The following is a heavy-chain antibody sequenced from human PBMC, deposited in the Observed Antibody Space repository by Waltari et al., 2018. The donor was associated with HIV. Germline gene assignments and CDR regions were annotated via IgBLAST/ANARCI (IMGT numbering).Heavy chain of an antibody. V-gene: IGHV1-24*01. CDR3: ASNDRPVYFFDY. CDR2: FDPEGDET. J-gene: IGHJ4*01. Sequence: QVVLIESGAEVKQPGGSVKVSCKVAGYSLTQLSMHWVRQAPGKGFEWMGGFDPEGDETIYAQKFQGRLSMTEDTSTDTAYMELRGLRSDDTAVYYCASNDRPVYFFDYWSHGTLVTVSS. CDR1: GYSLTQLS. D-gene: IGHD3-9*01.